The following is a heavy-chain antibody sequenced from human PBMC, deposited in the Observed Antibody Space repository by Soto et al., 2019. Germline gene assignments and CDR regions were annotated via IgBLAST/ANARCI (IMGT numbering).Heavy chain of an antibody. V-gene: IGHV1-2*02. Sequence: ASVKVSCKASGYTFTGYYMHWVRQAPGQGLEWMGWINPNSGGTNYAQKFQGRVTMTRDASISTAYMELSRLRSDDTAVYYCARASTDSSGAFDIWGQGTMVTVSS. J-gene: IGHJ3*02. CDR2: INPNSGGT. D-gene: IGHD3-22*01. CDR3: ARASTDSSGAFDI. CDR1: GYTFTGYY.